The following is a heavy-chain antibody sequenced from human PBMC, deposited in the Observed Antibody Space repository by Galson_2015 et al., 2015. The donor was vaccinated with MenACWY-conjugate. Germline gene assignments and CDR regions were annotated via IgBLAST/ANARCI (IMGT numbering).Heavy chain of an antibody. CDR1: PSLSSNSW. J-gene: IGHJ4*02. Sequence: PTLSRAPPPSLSSNSWMPWVRQPPGTGLERPPNIKQDGSEKYYVDSVKGRFTISRDNAKNSLYLQMNSLRAEDTAVYYCARGTYSYAYDYFDYWGQGTLVTVSS. CDR3: ARGTYSYAYDYFDY. D-gene: IGHD5-18*01. V-gene: IGHV3-7*03. CDR2: IKQDGSEK.